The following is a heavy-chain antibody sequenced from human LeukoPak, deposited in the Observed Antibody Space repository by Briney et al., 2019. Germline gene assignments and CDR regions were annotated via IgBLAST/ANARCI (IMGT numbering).Heavy chain of an antibody. V-gene: IGHV4-59*01. Sequence: PSETLSLTCTVSGGSINSYYWSWIRQPPGKGLEWVGDVSYSGSTNYNPTLKSRVTISDATSKIQFSLKLSSVAAADTSLYYWARGGGSTDYCDNSGYFWGQGTLVTVSS. CDR3: ARGGGSTDYCDNSGYF. CDR1: GGSINSYY. CDR2: VSYSGST. D-gene: IGHD3-22*01. J-gene: IGHJ4*02.